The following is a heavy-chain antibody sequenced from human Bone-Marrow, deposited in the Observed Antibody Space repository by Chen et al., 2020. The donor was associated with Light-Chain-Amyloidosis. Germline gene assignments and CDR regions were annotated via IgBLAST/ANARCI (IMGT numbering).Heavy chain of an antibody. Sequence: SLRLSXXXXGXTFSSYGMHWVRQAPGKGLEWVAVISYDGSNKYYADSVKGRFTISRDNSKNTXXXXXXXLRAEDTAVYYCAKGFSTDYWGQGTLVTVSS. CDR3: AKGFSTDY. CDR1: GXTFSSYG. V-gene: IGHV3-30*18. J-gene: IGHJ4*02. D-gene: IGHD2-2*01. CDR2: ISYDGSNK.